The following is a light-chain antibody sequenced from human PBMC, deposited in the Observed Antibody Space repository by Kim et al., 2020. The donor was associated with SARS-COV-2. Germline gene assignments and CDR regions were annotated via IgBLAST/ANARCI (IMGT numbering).Light chain of an antibody. CDR2: YDS. Sequence: ATGKTDRITCGGTNIGSKSVHWYLQRPGQAPVLVIYYDSDRPSGIPERFPGSNSGNTATLTLSRVEAGDEADYYCQVWDSSSDHWVFGGGTQLTVL. J-gene: IGLJ3*02. CDR1: NIGSKS. V-gene: IGLV3-21*04. CDR3: QVWDSSSDHWV.